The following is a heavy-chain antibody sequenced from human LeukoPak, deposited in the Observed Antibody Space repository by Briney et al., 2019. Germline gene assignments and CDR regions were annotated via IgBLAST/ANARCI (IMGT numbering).Heavy chain of an antibody. CDR3: ARTSYDFWSGYNH. CDR1: GGSFSGYY. J-gene: IGHJ5*02. V-gene: IGHV4-34*01. D-gene: IGHD3-3*01. CDR2: INHSGST. Sequence: SETLSLTCAVYGGSFSGYYWSWIRQPPGKGLEWIGEINHSGSTNYNPSLKSRVTISVDTSKNQFSLKLSSVTAADTAVYYCARTSYDFWSGYNHWGQGTLVTVCS.